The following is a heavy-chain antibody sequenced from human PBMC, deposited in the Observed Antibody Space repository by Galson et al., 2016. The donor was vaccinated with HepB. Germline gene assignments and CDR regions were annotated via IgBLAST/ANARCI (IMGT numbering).Heavy chain of an antibody. V-gene: IGHV3-53*01. CDR3: ARDPGFRNGTNV. CDR2: SYADGRT. CDR1: GFIVSNDY. Sequence: SLRLSCAASGFIVSNDYMNWVRQAPGKGLEWLSVSYADGRTYYAESVRGRFTISRDNSKNTLFPQMNNLSAEDTAVYYCARDPGFRNGTNVWGQGTTVTVSS. J-gene: IGHJ6*02.